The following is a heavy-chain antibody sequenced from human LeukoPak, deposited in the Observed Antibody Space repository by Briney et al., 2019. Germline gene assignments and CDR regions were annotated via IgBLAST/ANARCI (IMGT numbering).Heavy chain of an antibody. V-gene: IGHV4-4*07. J-gene: IGHJ4*02. Sequence: PSETLSLTCTVSGGSISSYYWSWIRQPAGKGLEWIGRIYTSGSTNYNPSLKSRVTMSVDTSKNQFSLKLGSVTAADTAVYYCARDRYYYDSGSYRLAYWGQGTLVTVSS. CDR2: IYTSGST. D-gene: IGHD3-10*01. CDR3: ARDRYYYDSGSYRLAY. CDR1: GGSISSYY.